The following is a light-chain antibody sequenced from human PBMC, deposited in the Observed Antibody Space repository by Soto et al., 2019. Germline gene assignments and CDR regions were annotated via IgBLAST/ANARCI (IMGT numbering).Light chain of an antibody. CDR3: QQYYSSRT. CDR2: GGS. CDR1: QSVGSRW. J-gene: IGKJ1*01. V-gene: IGKV3-20*01. Sequence: EIVLTQSPGTVSLSPGERATLSCRASQSVGSRWLAWYQQKPGQAPRVLIYGGSNRATGIPDRFSGSGSGPDVTLTISRLEPEDFAVYYCQQYYSSRTCGQGTKVEMK.